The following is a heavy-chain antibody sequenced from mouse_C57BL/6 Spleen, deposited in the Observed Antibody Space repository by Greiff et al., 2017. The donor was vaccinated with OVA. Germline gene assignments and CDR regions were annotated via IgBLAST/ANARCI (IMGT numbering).Heavy chain of an antibody. D-gene: IGHD2-4*01. CDR3: ARSGIYYDYY. Sequence: QVQLQQPGAELVRPGSSVKLSCKASGYTFTSYWMDWVKQRPGQGLEWIGNIYPSDSETHYNQQFKDKATLTVDKSSSTVYMQLSSLTSEDSAVYYCARSGIYYDYYWGQGTTLTVSS. V-gene: IGHV1-61*01. CDR1: GYTFTSYW. CDR2: IYPSDSET. J-gene: IGHJ2*01.